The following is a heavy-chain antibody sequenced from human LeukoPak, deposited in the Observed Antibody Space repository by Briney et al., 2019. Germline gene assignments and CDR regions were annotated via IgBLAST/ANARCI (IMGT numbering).Heavy chain of an antibody. CDR1: GGSISSSSYY. CDR2: IYYSGST. V-gene: IGHV4-39*07. Sequence: KSSETLSLTCTVSGGSISSSSYYWGWIRQPPGKGLEWIGSIYYSGSTYYNPSLKSRVTISVDTSKNQFSLKLSSVTAADTAVYYCARDLQQLATNWFDPWGQGTLVTVSS. D-gene: IGHD6-13*01. CDR3: ARDLQQLATNWFDP. J-gene: IGHJ5*02.